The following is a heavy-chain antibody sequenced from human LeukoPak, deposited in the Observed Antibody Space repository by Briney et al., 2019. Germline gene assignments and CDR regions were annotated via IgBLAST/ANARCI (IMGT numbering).Heavy chain of an antibody. J-gene: IGHJ4*02. CDR2: ISSSSSTI. Sequence: PGGSLRLSCAASGFTFSSYSMNWVRQAPGKGLEWVSYISSSSSTIYYADSVKGRFTISRDNAKSSLYLQMNSLRAEDTAVYYCARVRYSSSAAADCWGQGTLLTVSS. CDR1: GFTFSSYS. D-gene: IGHD6-6*01. V-gene: IGHV3-48*01. CDR3: ARVRYSSSAAADC.